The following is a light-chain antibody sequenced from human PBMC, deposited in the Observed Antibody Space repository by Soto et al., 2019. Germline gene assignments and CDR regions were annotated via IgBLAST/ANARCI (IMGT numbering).Light chain of an antibody. Sequence: QSVLTQPASVSGSPGQSITISCTGSSSDVGRYNLVSWYQHHPGKAPKLMIYEGSKRPSGVSNRFSGSKSGSTASLTISGLQAEDEADYYCSSYAGTTTFVLFGGGTKLTVL. CDR1: SSDVGRYNL. V-gene: IGLV2-23*01. CDR2: EGS. J-gene: IGLJ2*01. CDR3: SSYAGTTTFVL.